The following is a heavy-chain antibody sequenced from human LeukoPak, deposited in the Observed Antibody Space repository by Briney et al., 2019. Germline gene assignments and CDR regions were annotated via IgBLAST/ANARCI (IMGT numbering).Heavy chain of an antibody. V-gene: IGHV3-23*01. D-gene: IGHD2-2*01. CDR2: ISGSGGST. CDR3: AKCQDIVVVPDPYFDY. CDR1: GFTFSSYA. Sequence: GGSLRLSCAASGFTFSSYAMSWVRQAPGKGLEWVSAISGSGGSTYYADSVKGRFAISRDNSKNTLYLQMNSLRAEDTAVYYCAKCQDIVVVPDPYFDYWGQGTLVTVSS. J-gene: IGHJ4*02.